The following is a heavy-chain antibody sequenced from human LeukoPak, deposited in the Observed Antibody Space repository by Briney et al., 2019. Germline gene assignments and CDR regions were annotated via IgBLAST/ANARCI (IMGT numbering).Heavy chain of an antibody. CDR3: ARLSGYSSGPGDY. J-gene: IGHJ4*02. CDR2: IYPADSDT. D-gene: IGHD6-19*01. Sequence: GESLKISCKGSGYSFSSYWIAWVRQMPGKGLEWMGIIYPADSDTRYSPSFQGQVTISADKSINTAYLQWSSLKASDTAMYYCARLSGYSSGPGDYWGQGTLVTVSS. CDR1: GYSFSSYW. V-gene: IGHV5-51*01.